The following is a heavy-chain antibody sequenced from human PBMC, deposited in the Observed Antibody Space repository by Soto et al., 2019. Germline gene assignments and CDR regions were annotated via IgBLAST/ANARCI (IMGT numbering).Heavy chain of an antibody. CDR2: ISAYNGNT. V-gene: IGHV1-18*01. J-gene: IGHJ4*02. CDR3: ARDYIVHGSGSYYKQTLVATFDY. D-gene: IGHD3-10*01. CDR1: GYTFTSYG. Sequence: QVQLVQSGAEVKKPGASVKVSCKASGYTFTSYGISWVRQAPGQGLKWMGWISAYNGNTNYAQKLQGRVTMTTDTSTSTAYMELRSLRSDDTAVYYCARDYIVHGSGSYYKQTLVATFDYWGQGTLVTVSS.